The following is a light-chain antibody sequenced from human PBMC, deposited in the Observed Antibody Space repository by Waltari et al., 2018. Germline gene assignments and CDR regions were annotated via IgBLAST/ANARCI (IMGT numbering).Light chain of an antibody. V-gene: IGLV2-23*01. CDR1: SSDVGSYNL. CDR2: EGS. J-gene: IGLJ2*01. Sequence: QSALTQPASVSGSPGQSITISCTGTSSDVGSYNLVSCYQHHPGKAPKVMIYEGSERPSGVANRFSGSKSGNTASLTISGLQAEDEADYYCCSYAGSSPSVVFGGGTKLTVL. CDR3: CSYAGSSPSVV.